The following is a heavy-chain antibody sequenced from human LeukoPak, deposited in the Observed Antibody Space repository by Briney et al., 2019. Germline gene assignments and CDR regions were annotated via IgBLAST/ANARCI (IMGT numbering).Heavy chain of an antibody. V-gene: IGHV3-7*01. D-gene: IGHD3-3*01. Sequence: GGSLRLSCAASGFIFSKYWMTWVRQAPGKGLEWVANIKRDGSVIHYVDSVKGRLTISRDNAKNSLYLQMDSLRAEDTAVYYCARADYDFWSGLDYWGQGTLVTVSS. J-gene: IGHJ4*02. CDR2: IKRDGSVI. CDR3: ARADYDFWSGLDY. CDR1: GFIFSKYW.